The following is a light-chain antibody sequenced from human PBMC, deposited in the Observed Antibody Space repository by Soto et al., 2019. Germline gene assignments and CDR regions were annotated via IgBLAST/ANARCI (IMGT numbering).Light chain of an antibody. J-gene: IGKJ5*01. CDR2: AAS. CDR1: QSVSND. Sequence: DIQMTQSPSSLSASLGDRATITCRASQSVSNDLNWYEQKAGKAPKLLIYAASSLQSGVPSRFSGSGSGTRFTLTISSLQPEDFATYYCQHIYSIPITFGQGTRLEI. V-gene: IGKV1-39*01. CDR3: QHIYSIPIT.